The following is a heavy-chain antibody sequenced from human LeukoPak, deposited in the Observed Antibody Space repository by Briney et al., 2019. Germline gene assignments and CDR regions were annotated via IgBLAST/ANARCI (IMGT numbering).Heavy chain of an antibody. Sequence: SETLSLTCAVYGGSFSGYYWSWIRQPPGKGLEWIGEINHSGSTNYNPSLKSRVTISVETSKNQFSRKLSSVTAADTAVYYCARERAAAGNFDYWGQGTLVTVSS. V-gene: IGHV4-34*01. D-gene: IGHD6-13*01. CDR1: GGSFSGYY. J-gene: IGHJ4*02. CDR2: INHSGST. CDR3: ARERAAAGNFDY.